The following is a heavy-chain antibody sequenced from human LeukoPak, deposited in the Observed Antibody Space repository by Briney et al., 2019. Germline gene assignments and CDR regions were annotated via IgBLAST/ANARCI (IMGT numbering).Heavy chain of an antibody. D-gene: IGHD3-10*01. Sequence: ASVKVSCKASGYTFTSYGISWVRQAPGQGLEWMGWISAYNGNTNYAQKLQGRVSMTTDTSTSTAYMELRSLRSDDTAVYYCARHPRGVLLPNYWGQGTLVTVSS. CDR2: ISAYNGNT. CDR1: GYTFTSYG. J-gene: IGHJ4*02. CDR3: ARHPRGVLLPNY. V-gene: IGHV1-18*01.